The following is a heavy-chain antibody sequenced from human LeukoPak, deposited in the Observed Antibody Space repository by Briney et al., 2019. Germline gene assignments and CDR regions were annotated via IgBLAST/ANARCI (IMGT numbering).Heavy chain of an antibody. CDR3: AKNHDFWSGYYYYYYMDV. V-gene: IGHV3-23*01. D-gene: IGHD3-3*01. J-gene: IGHJ6*03. CDR2: MSGAGGRI. CDR1: GFTFSIYA. Sequence: GGSLRLSCEASGFTFSIYAMSWVRQAPGKGLEWLSIMSGAGGRIEYADSVKGRFTISRDNSRNTVYLHMNSLRAEDTAVYHCAKNHDFWSGYYYYYYMDVWGKGTTVTVSS.